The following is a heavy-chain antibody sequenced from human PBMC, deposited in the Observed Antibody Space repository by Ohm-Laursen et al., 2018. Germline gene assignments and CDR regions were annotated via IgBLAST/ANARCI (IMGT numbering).Heavy chain of an antibody. V-gene: IGHV3-33*01. J-gene: IGHJ4*02. Sequence: RSLRLSCTASGFTFSNYGMHWVRQAPGKGLEWVAVIWYDGSNEYYADSVKGRFTISRDNSKSTLYLQMNSLRAEDTAVYYCARDGDYWGQGTLVTVSS. CDR3: ARDGDY. CDR2: IWYDGSNE. CDR1: GFTFSNYG.